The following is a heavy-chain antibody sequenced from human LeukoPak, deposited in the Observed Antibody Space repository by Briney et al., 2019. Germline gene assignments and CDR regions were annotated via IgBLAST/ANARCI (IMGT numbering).Heavy chain of an antibody. CDR1: GVTFSNYG. Sequence: GGSLRLSCAASGVTFSNYGMHWVRQAPGKGLEWVAFIRSDGSDTYYAESVKGRFTISRDNSKNTLYLQMNSLRVEDTAVYYCAKGDTNNWYPYYFDYWGQGTLVTVSS. D-gene: IGHD6-13*01. CDR2: IRSDGSDT. V-gene: IGHV3-30*02. CDR3: AKGDTNNWYPYYFDY. J-gene: IGHJ4*02.